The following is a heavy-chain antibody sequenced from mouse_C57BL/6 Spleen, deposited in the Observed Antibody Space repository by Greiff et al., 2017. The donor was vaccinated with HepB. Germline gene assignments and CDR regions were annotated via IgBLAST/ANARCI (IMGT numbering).Heavy chain of an antibody. CDR3: TREGSSGRPWFAY. Sequence: VKLVESGAELVRPGASVTLSCKASGYTFTDYEMHWVKQTPVHGLEWIGAIDPETGGTAYNQKFKGKAILTADKSSSTAYMELRSLTSEDSAVYYCTREGSSGRPWFAYWGQGTLVTVSA. D-gene: IGHD3-2*02. V-gene: IGHV1-15*01. CDR2: IDPETGGT. J-gene: IGHJ3*01. CDR1: GYTFTDYE.